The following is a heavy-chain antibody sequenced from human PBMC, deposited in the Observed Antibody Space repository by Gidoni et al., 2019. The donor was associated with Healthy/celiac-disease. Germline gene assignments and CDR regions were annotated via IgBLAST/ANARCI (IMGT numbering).Heavy chain of an antibody. J-gene: IGHJ5*02. CDR2: IDPSDSYT. CDR1: GYSFTSYW. V-gene: IGHV5-10-1*01. CDR3: ARGHYYDSSGYYYVRWFDP. D-gene: IGHD3-22*01. Sequence: EVQLVQSGAEVKKPGESLRISCKGSGYSFTSYWISWVRQMPGKGLEWMGRIDPSDSYTNYSPSFQGHVTISADKSISTAYLQWSSLKASDTAMYYCARGHYYDSSGYYYVRWFDPWGQGTLVTVSS.